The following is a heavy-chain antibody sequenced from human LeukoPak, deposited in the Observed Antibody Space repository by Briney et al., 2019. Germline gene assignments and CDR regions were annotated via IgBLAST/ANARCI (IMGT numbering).Heavy chain of an antibody. CDR3: ARGYSSSSPFDY. J-gene: IGHJ4*02. CDR2: IYTSGTT. D-gene: IGHD6-13*01. Sequence: PSETLSLTCTVSGGSISSYYGSWIRQPPGKGLEWIGYIYTSGTTNYNPSLKSRLTISVDTSKNQFSLKLNSVTAADTAVYYCARGYSSSSPFDYWGQGTLVTVSS. V-gene: IGHV4-4*09. CDR1: GGSISSYY.